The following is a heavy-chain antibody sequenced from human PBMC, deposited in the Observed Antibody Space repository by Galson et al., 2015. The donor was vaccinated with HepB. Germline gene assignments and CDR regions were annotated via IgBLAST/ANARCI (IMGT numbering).Heavy chain of an antibody. J-gene: IGHJ1*01. CDR1: GFTFNNYA. CDR2: ISGNGGNT. CDR3: ARDPESIAVASGYFQH. V-gene: IGHV3-64D*06. Sequence: SLRLSCAASGFTFNNYAMHWVRQAPGKGLEYVSAISGNGGNTYYADSVKGRFTISRDNSKNTLYLQMSSLRAEDPAVYYCARDPESIAVASGYFQHWGQGTLVTVSS. D-gene: IGHD6-19*01.